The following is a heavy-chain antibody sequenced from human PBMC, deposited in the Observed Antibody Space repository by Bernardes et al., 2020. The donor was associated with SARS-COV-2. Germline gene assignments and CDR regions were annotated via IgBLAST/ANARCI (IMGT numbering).Heavy chain of an antibody. Sequence: GWSLRLSCAASGFTVSSNYMSWVRQAPGKGLEWVSVIYSGGSTYYADSVKGRFTISRDNSKNTLYLQMNSLRAEDTAVYYCAREWSIAAAGTYFDYWGQGTLVTVSS. D-gene: IGHD6-13*01. CDR1: GFTVSSNY. J-gene: IGHJ4*02. V-gene: IGHV3-66*01. CDR3: AREWSIAAAGTYFDY. CDR2: IYSGGST.